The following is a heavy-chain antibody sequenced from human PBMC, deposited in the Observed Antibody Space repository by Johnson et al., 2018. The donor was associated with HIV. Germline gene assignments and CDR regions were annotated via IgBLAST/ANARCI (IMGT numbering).Heavy chain of an antibody. CDR3: ARGGYYYDSSGQDAFDI. D-gene: IGHD3-22*01. Sequence: VQLVESGGGLVQPGGSLRLSCAASGFTFDDYAMHWVRQAPGKGLEWVSGISWNSGSIGYADSVKGRFTISRDNSKNTLYLQMNSLRAEDTAVYYCARGGYYYDSSGQDAFDIWGQGTMVTVSS. CDR2: ISWNSGSI. V-gene: IGHV3-9*01. CDR1: GFTFDDYA. J-gene: IGHJ3*02.